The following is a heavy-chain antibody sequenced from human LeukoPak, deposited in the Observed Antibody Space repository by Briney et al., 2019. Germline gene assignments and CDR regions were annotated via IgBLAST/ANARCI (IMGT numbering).Heavy chain of an antibody. CDR2: ISGNGAHT. CDR3: ATPREFVYDSSGYYLDY. CDR1: GFTFTSHA. D-gene: IGHD3-22*01. V-gene: IGHV3-23*01. Sequence: PGGSLRLSCEASGFTFTSHAMSWVRKAPGKGLEWVSGISGNGAHTFYADSVKGRFTSSRDISKNTLYLQMNSLRVEDTAEYYCATPREFVYDSSGYYLDYWGQGTLVTVSS. J-gene: IGHJ4*02.